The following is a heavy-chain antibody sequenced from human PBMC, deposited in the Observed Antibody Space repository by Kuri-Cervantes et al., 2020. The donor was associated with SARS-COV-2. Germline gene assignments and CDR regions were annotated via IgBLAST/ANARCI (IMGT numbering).Heavy chain of an antibody. D-gene: IGHD3-3*01. V-gene: IGHV4-59*01. CDR3: AKYGKGDYLSTDIGRLCWFDP. Sequence: SETLSLTCIVSGGSISSSYWSWIRQPPGKGLEWIGVISKTGRTNSNPSLKTRVTISVDTSKNQFSLRLSSVTAAHTAVYFYAKYGKGDYLSTDIGRLCWFDPWGQGTLVTVSS. J-gene: IGHJ5*02. CDR2: ISKTGRT. CDR1: GGSISSSY.